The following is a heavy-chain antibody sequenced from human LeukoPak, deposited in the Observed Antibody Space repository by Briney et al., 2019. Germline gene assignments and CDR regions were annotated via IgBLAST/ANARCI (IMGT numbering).Heavy chain of an antibody. D-gene: IGHD6-19*01. Sequence: SVKVSCKASVGTFSSYTISWVRQAPGQGLEWMGRIIPILGIANYAQKFQGRVTITADKSTSTAYMELSSLRSEDTAVYYCARGPLSLKAVAATEIFDYWGQGTPVTVSS. CDR1: VGTFSSYT. J-gene: IGHJ4*02. CDR3: ARGPLSLKAVAATEIFDY. V-gene: IGHV1-69*02. CDR2: IIPILGIA.